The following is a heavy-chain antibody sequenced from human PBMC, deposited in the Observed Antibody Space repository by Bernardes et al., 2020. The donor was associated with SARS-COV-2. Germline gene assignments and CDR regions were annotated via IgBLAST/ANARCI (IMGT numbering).Heavy chain of an antibody. V-gene: IGHV4-34*01. Sequence: SETLSLTCAFYGGSFRGFYWSWIRQPPGKGLEWIGEINHSGSTNYNPSLKSRVTISVDTSKSQFSLKLSSVTAADTAVYYCARGHCSGGSCYSRFGYWGQGTLVTVSS. CDR3: ARGHCSGGSCYSRFGY. CDR1: GGSFRGFY. D-gene: IGHD2-15*01. J-gene: IGHJ4*02. CDR2: INHSGST.